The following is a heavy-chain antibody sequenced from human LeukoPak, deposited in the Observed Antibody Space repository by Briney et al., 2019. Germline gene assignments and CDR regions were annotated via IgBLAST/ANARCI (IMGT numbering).Heavy chain of an antibody. CDR2: INHSGST. CDR3: AGFGCTNGVCYDY. D-gene: IGHD2-8*01. Sequence: SETLSLTCAVYGGSFSGYYWSWIRQPPGKGLEWIGEINHSGSTNYNPSLKSRVTISVDTSKNQFSLKLGSVTAADTAVYYCAGFGCTNGVCYDYWGQGTLVTVSS. V-gene: IGHV4-34*01. CDR1: GGSFSGYY. J-gene: IGHJ4*02.